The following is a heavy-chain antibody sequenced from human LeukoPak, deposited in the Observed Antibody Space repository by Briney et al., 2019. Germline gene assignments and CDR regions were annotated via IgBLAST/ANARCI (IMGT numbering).Heavy chain of an antibody. Sequence: PSETLSLTCTVSGGSINNYYWSWIRQPPGKGLEWIGYIYYSGSTNYNPSLKSRVTISIDTAKNQFSLKLSSVTAADTAVYYCARFSSGGDLIDYWGQGTLVTVSS. V-gene: IGHV4-59*01. CDR3: ARFSSGGDLIDY. D-gene: IGHD2-21*02. J-gene: IGHJ4*02. CDR2: IYYSGST. CDR1: GGSINNYY.